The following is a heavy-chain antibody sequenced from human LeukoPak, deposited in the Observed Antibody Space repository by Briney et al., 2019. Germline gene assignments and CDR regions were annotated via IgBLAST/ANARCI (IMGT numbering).Heavy chain of an antibody. J-gene: IGHJ4*02. Sequence: PGRSLRLSCAASGFTFSSYGMHWVRQAPGKGLEWVAVIWYDGSNKYYADSVKGRFTISRDNSKNTLYLQMNSLRAEDTAVYYCARDGVVVVPAANNIAAAGPLDYWGQGTLVTVSS. D-gene: IGHD2-2*01. CDR3: ARDGVVVVPAANNIAAAGPLDY. V-gene: IGHV3-33*01. CDR1: GFTFSSYG. CDR2: IWYDGSNK.